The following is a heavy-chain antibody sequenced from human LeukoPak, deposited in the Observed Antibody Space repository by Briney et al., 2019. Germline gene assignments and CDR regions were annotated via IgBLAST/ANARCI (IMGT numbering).Heavy chain of an antibody. CDR3: ARDSPGREYYYMDV. J-gene: IGHJ6*03. CDR1: GYTLTELS. CDR2: IIPIFGTA. Sequence: SVKVSCKVSGYTLTELSMHWVRQAPGKGLEWMGGIIPIFGTANYAQKFQGRVTITADESTSTAYMELSSLRSEDTAVYYCARDSPGREYYYMDVWGKGTTVTVSS. D-gene: IGHD3-10*01. V-gene: IGHV1-69*13.